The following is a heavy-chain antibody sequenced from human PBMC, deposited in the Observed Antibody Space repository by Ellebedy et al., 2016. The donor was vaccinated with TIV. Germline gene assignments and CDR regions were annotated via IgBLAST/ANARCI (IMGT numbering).Heavy chain of an antibody. CDR2: IRSKAYGGTT. V-gene: IGHV3-49*03. CDR3: TRGIQGVWPYYFDY. Sequence: GGSLRLSCTASGFTFGDNAVSWFRQAPGKGLEWVSFIRSKAYGGTTEYAASVKGRFTISRDDSKNIAYLQMNSLKTEDTAVYYCTRGIQGVWPYYFDYWGQGTLVTVSS. D-gene: IGHD5-18*01. J-gene: IGHJ4*02. CDR1: GFTFGDNA.